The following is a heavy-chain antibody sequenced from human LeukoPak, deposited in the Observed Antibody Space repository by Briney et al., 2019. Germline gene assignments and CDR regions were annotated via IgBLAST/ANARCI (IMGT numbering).Heavy chain of an antibody. V-gene: IGHV4-4*07. CDR2: IYATGNT. Sequence: PSEPLSLTCTVSGGSFSNYYWSWIRQPAGKGLEWIGRIYATGNTNYDPSLKSRVTMSVDTSKNQFSLKLSSVTAADTAVYYCARVSPYYMDVWGKGTTVTVSS. CDR1: GGSFSNYY. CDR3: ARVSPYYMDV. J-gene: IGHJ6*03.